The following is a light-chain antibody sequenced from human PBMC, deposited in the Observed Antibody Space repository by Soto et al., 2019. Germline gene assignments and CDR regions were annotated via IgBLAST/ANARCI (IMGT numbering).Light chain of an antibody. CDR2: EVS. CDR1: SSDVGNYKY. J-gene: IGLJ1*01. Sequence: QSVLTQPASVSGSPGQSITISCTGTSSDVGNYKYVSWYQQHPGKAPKLMIYEVSNRPSGVSNRFSGSKSGNTASLTISVLQSENETDYYCFSYPSSGTYVVGTVTKDTV. V-gene: IGLV2-14*01. CDR3: FSYPSSGTYV.